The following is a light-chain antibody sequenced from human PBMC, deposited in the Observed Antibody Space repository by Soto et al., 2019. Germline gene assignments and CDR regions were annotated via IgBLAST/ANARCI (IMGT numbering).Light chain of an antibody. V-gene: IGLV2-23*02. J-gene: IGLJ1*01. Sequence: LTQPASVSWSPGQSITISCTGTSSDVGSYNLVSWYQHHPGKAPKLMIYEVSKRPSGVPNRFSGSKSGNTASLTISGLQAEDEADYYCCSYAGSSTYVFGTGTKVTV. CDR3: CSYAGSSTYV. CDR1: SSDVGSYNL. CDR2: EVS.